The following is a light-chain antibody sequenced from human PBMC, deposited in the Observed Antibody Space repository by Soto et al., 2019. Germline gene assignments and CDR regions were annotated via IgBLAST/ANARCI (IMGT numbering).Light chain of an antibody. V-gene: IGKV3-15*01. CDR3: HQYDNWPKT. CDR1: QSVSSN. J-gene: IGKJ5*01. Sequence: EVAVTQSPATLPVSPGERDTLSCRVSQSVSSNLAWYQQKPGQAPRLLIYGASTRATGMPARFSGSGSGTEFTRTISILQSEDFAGYYCHQYDNWPKTFGQGTRLDIK. CDR2: GAS.